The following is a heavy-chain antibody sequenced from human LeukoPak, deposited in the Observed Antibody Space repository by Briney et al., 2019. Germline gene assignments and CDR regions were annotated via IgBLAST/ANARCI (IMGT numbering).Heavy chain of an antibody. D-gene: IGHD3-10*01. CDR1: GYTFTGYY. CDR2: INPNSGGT. Sequence: ASVKVSCKASGYTFTGYYMHWVRQAPGQGLEWMGWINPNSGGTNYAQKFQGRVTMTRDTSISTAYMEPSRLRSDDTAVYYCARITYYYGSGSYSPSFDYWGQGTLVTVSS. CDR3: ARITYYYGSGSYSPSFDY. J-gene: IGHJ4*02. V-gene: IGHV1-2*02.